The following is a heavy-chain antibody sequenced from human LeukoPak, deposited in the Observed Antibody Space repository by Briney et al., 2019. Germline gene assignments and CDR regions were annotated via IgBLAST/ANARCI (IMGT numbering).Heavy chain of an antibody. CDR2: IKQDGSEN. CDR1: GFTFSSYW. Sequence: QSGGSLRLSCVASGFTFSSYWMGWVRQAPGKGLEWVANIKQDGSENYYVGSVKGRFTISRDNSKNTLYLQMNSLRAEDTAVYYCAKDRCSSTSCYFYWGQGTLVTVSS. D-gene: IGHD2-2*01. J-gene: IGHJ4*02. V-gene: IGHV3-7*01. CDR3: AKDRCSSTSCYFY.